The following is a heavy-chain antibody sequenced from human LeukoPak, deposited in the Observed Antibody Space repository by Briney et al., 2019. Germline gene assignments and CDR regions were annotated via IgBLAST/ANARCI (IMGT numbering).Heavy chain of an antibody. Sequence: GGSLRFSCAASGLNLSNAWMSWVRQAPGKVLEWVGRLKSTTNGGTTHYAAPVKGRMTISRDDGKNTLYLQMNSLQTEDTAVYYCAAGRLLAMSTPPFDFWGEGTLVTVSS. CDR1: GLNLSNAW. J-gene: IGHJ4*02. CDR2: LKSTTNGGTT. V-gene: IGHV3-15*01. D-gene: IGHD2-15*01. CDR3: AAGRLLAMSTPPFDF.